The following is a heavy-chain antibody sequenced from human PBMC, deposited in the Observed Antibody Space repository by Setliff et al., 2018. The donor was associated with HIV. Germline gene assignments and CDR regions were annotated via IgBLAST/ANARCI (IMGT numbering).Heavy chain of an antibody. CDR3: ARLGAENFGDYDWVDY. D-gene: IGHD5-12*01. V-gene: IGHV4-34*01. CDR1: GGSFSGYY. J-gene: IGHJ4*02. CDR2: INHSGNT. Sequence: SETLSLTCAVYGGSFSGYYWSWIRQPPGKGLEWIGEINHSGNTNYSPSLKSRVTISVDTSKNQFSLKLNSVTAADTAVYYCARLGAENFGDYDWVDYWGQGTLVTVSS.